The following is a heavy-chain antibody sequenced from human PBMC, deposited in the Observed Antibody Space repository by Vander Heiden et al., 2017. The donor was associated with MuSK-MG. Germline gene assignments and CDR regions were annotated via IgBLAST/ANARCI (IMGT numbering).Heavy chain of an antibody. CDR2: IIPILGIA. J-gene: IGHJ6*02. CDR3: ARVTWVHTSCGVVDYGMDV. D-gene: IGHD3-3*01. Sequence: QVQLVQSGAEVKKPGSSVKVSCKASGGTFSSYAISWVRQAPGQGLEWMGRIIPILGIANYAQKFQGRVTITADKSTSTAYMELSSLRSEETAVYYCARVTWVHTSCGVVDYGMDVWGQGTTVTVYS. CDR1: GGTFSSYA. V-gene: IGHV1-69*04.